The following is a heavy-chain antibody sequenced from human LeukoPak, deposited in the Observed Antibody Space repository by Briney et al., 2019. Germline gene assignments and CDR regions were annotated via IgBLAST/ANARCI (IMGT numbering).Heavy chain of an antibody. CDR2: IKQDGSEE. J-gene: IGHJ5*02. Sequence: PGGSLRLSCAASGFTFDDYGMSWVRQAPGKGLEWVANIKQDGSEEYYVDSVKGRFTISRDNAKNSLYLQMNSLRAEDMAVYYCARDIVVVPAAPFDPWGQGTLVTVSS. CDR1: GFTFDDYG. D-gene: IGHD2-2*01. CDR3: ARDIVVVPAAPFDP. V-gene: IGHV3-7*01.